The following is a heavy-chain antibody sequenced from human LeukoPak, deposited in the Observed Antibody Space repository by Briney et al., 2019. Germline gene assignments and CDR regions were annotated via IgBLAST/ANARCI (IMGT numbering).Heavy chain of an antibody. Sequence: SETLSLTCTVSGGSISSGGYYWSWIRQHPEKGLEWIGYIYYSGSTYYNPSLESRVTISVDTSKNQFSLKLSSVTAADTAVYYCAREVHDSSGYYPSGFDPWGQGTLVTVSS. D-gene: IGHD3-22*01. CDR1: GGSISSGGYY. J-gene: IGHJ5*02. CDR2: IYYSGST. V-gene: IGHV4-31*03. CDR3: AREVHDSSGYYPSGFDP.